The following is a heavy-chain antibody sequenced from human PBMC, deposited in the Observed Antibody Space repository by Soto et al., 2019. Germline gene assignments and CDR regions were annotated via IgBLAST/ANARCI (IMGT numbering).Heavy chain of an antibody. D-gene: IGHD2-21*01. CDR2: IYYSGST. V-gene: IGHV4-30-4*01. CDR3: ARDRGDYSTSGNWFDP. CDR1: GGSISSGDYY. J-gene: IGHJ5*02. Sequence: SETLSLTCTVSGGSISSGDYYWSWIRQPPGKGLEWIGYIYYSGSTYYNPSLKSRVTISVDTTKNQFSLKLSSVTAADTAVYYCARDRGDYSTSGNWFDPWGQGTLVTVSS.